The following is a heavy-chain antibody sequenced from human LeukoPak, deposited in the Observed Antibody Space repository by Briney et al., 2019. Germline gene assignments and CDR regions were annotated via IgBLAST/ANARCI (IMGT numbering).Heavy chain of an antibody. CDR3: ATAIAAGAFDI. J-gene: IGHJ3*02. CDR1: GYTLTELS. V-gene: IGHV1-24*01. CDR2: FDPEDGET. Sequence: ASVTVSCKVSGYTLTELSMHWVRQGHGKGLEWMGGFDPEDGETIYSQKFQGRVTMTEDTSTDTAYMELSSLRSEDTAVYYCATAIAAGAFDIWGQGTMVTVSS. D-gene: IGHD6-13*01.